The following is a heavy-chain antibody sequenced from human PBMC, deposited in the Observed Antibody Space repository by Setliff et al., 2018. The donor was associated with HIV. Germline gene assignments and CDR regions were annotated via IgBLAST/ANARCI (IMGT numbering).Heavy chain of an antibody. D-gene: IGHD2-15*01. CDR3: ARAGVVGGYYMDV. Sequence: GGSLRLSCATSGFTFDSYSIIWVRQAPGKGLEWVSYISGLGGGTIYYADSVRGRFTISRDDAEKSVYLQMNSLRAEDTAVYYCARAGVVGGYYMDVWGKGTTVTVSS. V-gene: IGHV3-48*01. CDR1: GFTFDSYS. J-gene: IGHJ6*03. CDR2: ISGLGGGTI.